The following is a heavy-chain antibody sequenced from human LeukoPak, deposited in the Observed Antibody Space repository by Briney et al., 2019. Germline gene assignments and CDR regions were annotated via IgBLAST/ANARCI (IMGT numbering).Heavy chain of an antibody. CDR3: ARRPGHGYSMDAFDI. CDR1: GYNFTTYW. CDR2: IYPGDSDT. Sequence: GESLKISCKGFGYNFTTYWIGWVRQMPGKGLEWMGIIYPGDSDTRYSPSFQGQVTISADKSISTAYLQWSSLRASDTAMYYCARRPGHGYSMDAFDIWGQGTMVTVSS. V-gene: IGHV5-51*01. J-gene: IGHJ3*02. D-gene: IGHD5-24*01.